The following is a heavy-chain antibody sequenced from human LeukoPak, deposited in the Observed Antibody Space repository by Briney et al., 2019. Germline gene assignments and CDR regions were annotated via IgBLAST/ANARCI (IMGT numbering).Heavy chain of an antibody. Sequence: PGGSLRLSCAASGFTFSSSAMSRVRQAPGKGLYWVSAISGSGTGTHYADSVKGRFTISRDNSKNTLYLQMNSLRAEDTAVYYCAKEGGTGTRFDYWGQGTLVTVSS. CDR1: GFTFSSSA. D-gene: IGHD1-7*01. CDR3: AKEGGTGTRFDY. J-gene: IGHJ4*02. V-gene: IGHV3-23*01. CDR2: ISGSGTGT.